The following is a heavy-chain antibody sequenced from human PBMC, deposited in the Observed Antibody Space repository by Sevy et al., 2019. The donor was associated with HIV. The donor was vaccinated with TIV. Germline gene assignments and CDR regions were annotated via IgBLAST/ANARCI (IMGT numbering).Heavy chain of an antibody. D-gene: IGHD3-3*01. J-gene: IGHJ6*02. V-gene: IGHV3-9*01. CDR3: AKEPRFCSGYYTSPALGHYYYGMDV. CDR2: ISWNSGSI. Sequence: GGCLRLSCAASGFTFDDYAMHCVRQAPGKGLEWVSGISWNSGSIGYADSVKGRFTISRDNAKNSLYLQMNSLRAEDTALYYCAKEPRFCSGYYTSPALGHYYYGMDVWGQGTLVTVSS. CDR1: GFTFDDYA.